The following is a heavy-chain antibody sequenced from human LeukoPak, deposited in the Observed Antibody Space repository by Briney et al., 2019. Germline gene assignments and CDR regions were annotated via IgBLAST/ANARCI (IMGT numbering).Heavy chain of an antibody. J-gene: IGHJ4*02. CDR3: ARVSLSGDYRVDY. Sequence: SETLSLTCTVSGGSISSGGYYWSWIRQHPGKGLEWIGYIYYSGSTYYNPSLKSRVTISVDTSKNQFSLKLSSVTAADTAVYYCARVSLSGDYRVDYWGQGTLATVSS. V-gene: IGHV4-31*03. CDR1: GGSISSGGYY. D-gene: IGHD4-17*01. CDR2: IYYSGST.